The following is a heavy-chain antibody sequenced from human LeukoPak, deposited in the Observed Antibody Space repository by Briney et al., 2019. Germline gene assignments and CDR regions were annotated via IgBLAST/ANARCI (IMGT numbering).Heavy chain of an antibody. CDR2: ISGSGGST. D-gene: IGHD3-10*01. J-gene: IGHJ5*02. V-gene: IGHV3-23*01. CDR1: GFTFNNYA. Sequence: PGGSLRLSCAASGFTFNNYAMSWVRQAPGKGLEWVSAISGSGGSTYYADSVKGRFTISRDISKNTLYLQMNSLRAEDTAVYYCAKSPGSYYNWFDPWGQGTLVTVSS. CDR3: AKSPGSYYNWFDP.